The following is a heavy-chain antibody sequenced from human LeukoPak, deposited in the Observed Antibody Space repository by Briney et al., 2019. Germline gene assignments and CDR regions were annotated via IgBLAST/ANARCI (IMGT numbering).Heavy chain of an antibody. D-gene: IGHD3-22*01. J-gene: IGHJ4*02. CDR2: IRYDGSNK. CDR1: GFTFSSYG. V-gene: IGHV3-30*02. Sequence: PGGSLRLSCAASGFTFSSYGMHWVHQAPGKGLEWMAFIRYDGSNKWYADSVKGRFTISRDNSKNTLYLQMNSLRAEDTAVYYCAKDFYGTSGYYYWFYFEHWGQGALVTVSS. CDR3: AKDFYGTSGYYYWFYFEH.